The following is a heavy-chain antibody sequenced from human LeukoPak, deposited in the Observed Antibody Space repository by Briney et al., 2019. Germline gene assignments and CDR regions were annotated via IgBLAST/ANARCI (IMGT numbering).Heavy chain of an antibody. CDR3: TARYCRSTSCYGEYFQR. V-gene: IGHV3-15*01. CDR1: GFTFSNAW. Sequence: GGSRRLSCAASGFTFSNAWMSWVRQAQGKGLEWVGRIKSKTDGGTTDYAAPVKGRFTISRDDSKNTLYLQMNSLKTEDTAVYYCTARYCRSTSCYGEYFQRWGQGTLVTVSS. J-gene: IGHJ1*01. D-gene: IGHD2-2*01. CDR2: IKSKTDGGTT.